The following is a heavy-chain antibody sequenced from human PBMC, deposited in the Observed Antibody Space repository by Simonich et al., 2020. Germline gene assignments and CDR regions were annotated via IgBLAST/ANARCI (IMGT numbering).Heavy chain of an antibody. D-gene: IGHD3-10*01. CDR1: GFTFSGSA. Sequence: EVQLVESGGGLVQPGGSLKLSCAASGFTFSGSAMHWVRQASGKGLEWVGRIRSKANSYATAYDASVKGRFTISRDDSKNTAYLPMNSLKTEDTAVYYCTRFDYYGSGSYYFDYWGQGTLVTVSS. V-gene: IGHV3-73*02. CDR2: IRSKANSYAT. CDR3: TRFDYYGSGSYYFDY. J-gene: IGHJ4*02.